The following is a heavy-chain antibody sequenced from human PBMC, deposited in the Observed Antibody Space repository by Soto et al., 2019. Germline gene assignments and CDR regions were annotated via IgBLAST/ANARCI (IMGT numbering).Heavy chain of an antibody. V-gene: IGHV3-23*01. CDR3: AKEVSMTSSGPYYFAMDV. D-gene: IGHD3-10*01. CDR2: MSGGGGSA. CDR1: GFTFSSYA. Sequence: PGGSLRLSCAASGFTFSSYAMTWVRQAPGKGLEWVSAMSGGGGSASYADSVKGRFTISRDNSKNTLYLQMNSLRAEDTAVYYCAKEVSMTSSGPYYFAMDVWGQGTTVTVSS. J-gene: IGHJ6*02.